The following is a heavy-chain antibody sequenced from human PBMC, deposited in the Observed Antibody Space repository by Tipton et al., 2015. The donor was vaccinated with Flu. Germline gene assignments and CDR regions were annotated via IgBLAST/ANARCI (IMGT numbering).Heavy chain of an antibody. CDR2: IYYSGST. CDR1: GGSISSYY. Sequence: TLSLTCTVSGGSISSYYWSWIRQPPGKGLEWIGYIYYSGSTNYNPSLKSRVTISVDTSKNQFSLKLSSVTAADTAVYYCARDGYHWGYFDYWGQGTLVTVSS. J-gene: IGHJ4*02. V-gene: IGHV4-59*12. D-gene: IGHD5-12*01. CDR3: ARDGYHWGYFDY.